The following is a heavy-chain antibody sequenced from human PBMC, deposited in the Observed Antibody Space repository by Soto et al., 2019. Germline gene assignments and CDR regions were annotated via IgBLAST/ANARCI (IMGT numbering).Heavy chain of an antibody. Sequence: QVQLQESGPGLVKPSQTLSLTCTVSGGSISSGGYYWSWIRQHPGKGLEWIGYIYYSGSTYYNYYNPSLKRRVTISVSTSKNQCPLQLSSVTASDTAVYSCARTPLLWGQGNLVTVSS. V-gene: IGHV4-31*03. CDR3: ARTPLL. D-gene: IGHD1-26*01. CDR1: GGSISSGGYY. J-gene: IGHJ4*02. CDR2: IYYSGSTYYN.